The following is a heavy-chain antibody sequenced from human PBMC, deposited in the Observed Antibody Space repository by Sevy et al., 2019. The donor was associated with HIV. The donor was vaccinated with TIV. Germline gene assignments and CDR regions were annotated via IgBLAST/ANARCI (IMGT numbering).Heavy chain of an antibody. Sequence: SETLSLTCAVSGGSISSGGYSWSWIRQSPGKGLEWIGYIYHSGSTYYNPSLKSRVTISVDRSKNQFSLKLSSVTAADTAVYYCARVRTPRLNWFDPWGQGTLVTVSS. J-gene: IGHJ5*02. D-gene: IGHD2-21*02. V-gene: IGHV4-30-2*06. CDR2: IYHSGST. CDR1: GGSISSGGYS. CDR3: ARVRTPRLNWFDP.